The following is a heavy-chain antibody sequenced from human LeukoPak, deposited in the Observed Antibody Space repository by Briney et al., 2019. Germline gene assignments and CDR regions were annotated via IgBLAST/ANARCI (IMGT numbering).Heavy chain of an antibody. CDR2: ISGSGTYT. Sequence: GGSLRLSCAASGFTFSSYAMSWVRQAPGKGLEWVSAISGSGTYTYYADSVKGRFTISRDNSKNTMYLQMNSLRAEDTAVYYCAKARFTVTNYFDYWGQGTLVTVSS. CDR1: GFTFSSYA. J-gene: IGHJ4*02. V-gene: IGHV3-23*01. D-gene: IGHD4-11*01. CDR3: AKARFTVTNYFDY.